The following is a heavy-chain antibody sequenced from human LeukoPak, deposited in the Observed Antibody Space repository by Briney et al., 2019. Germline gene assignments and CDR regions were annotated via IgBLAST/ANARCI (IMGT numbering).Heavy chain of an antibody. CDR1: VPTFTSYA. J-gene: IGHJ3*02. Sequence: SVKVSCKASVPTFTSYAINWVRQAPGQGLEWMGGFIPIFGSPTYAQKFQGRVSFTTDESTDTAYMELSNLGSDDTAVFYCAGFFYDSSGAAFGIWGQGTMVTVSS. CDR3: AGFFYDSSGAAFGI. V-gene: IGHV1-69*05. CDR2: FIPIFGSP. D-gene: IGHD3-22*01.